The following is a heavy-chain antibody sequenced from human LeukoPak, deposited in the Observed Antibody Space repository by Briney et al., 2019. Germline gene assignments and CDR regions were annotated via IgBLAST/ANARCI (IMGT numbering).Heavy chain of an antibody. CDR1: GYTFTSYY. J-gene: IGHJ1*01. Sequence: GASVKVSCKASGYTFTSYYLHWVRQAPGQGLEWMGWINPNSGGTNYAQKFQGRVTMTRDTSISTAYMELSRLRSDDTAEYYCARALYYDSSRYYSSSYYYFQHWGQGTLVTVSS. CDR3: ARALYYDSSRYYSSSYYYFQH. CDR2: INPNSGGT. D-gene: IGHD3-22*01. V-gene: IGHV1-2*02.